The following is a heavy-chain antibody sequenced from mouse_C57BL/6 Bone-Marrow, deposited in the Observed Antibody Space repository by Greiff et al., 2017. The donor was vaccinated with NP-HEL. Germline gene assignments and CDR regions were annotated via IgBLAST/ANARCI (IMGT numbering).Heavy chain of an antibody. CDR3: ARSGYYGLAY. Sequence: QVQLQQSGAELARPGASVKLSCKASGYTFTSYGISWVKQRTGQGLEWIGEIYPRSGNTYYNEKFKSKATLTADKSSSTAYMELRSLTSEDSAVYFCARSGYYGLAYWGQGTLVTVSA. J-gene: IGHJ3*01. CDR1: GYTFTSYG. CDR2: IYPRSGNT. D-gene: IGHD1-1*01. V-gene: IGHV1-81*01.